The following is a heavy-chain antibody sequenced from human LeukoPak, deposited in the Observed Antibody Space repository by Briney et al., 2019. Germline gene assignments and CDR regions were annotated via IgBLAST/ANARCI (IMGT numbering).Heavy chain of an antibody. CDR2: ISYDGSNK. CDR3: ARTHDP. V-gene: IGHV3-30*04. J-gene: IGHJ5*02. CDR1: GFTFSSYA. Sequence: GRSLRLSCAASGFTFSSYAMYWVRQAPGKGLEWVAVISYDGSNKYYADSVKGRFTISRDNSKNTLYLQMNSLRAEDTAVYYCARTHDPWGQGTLVTVSS.